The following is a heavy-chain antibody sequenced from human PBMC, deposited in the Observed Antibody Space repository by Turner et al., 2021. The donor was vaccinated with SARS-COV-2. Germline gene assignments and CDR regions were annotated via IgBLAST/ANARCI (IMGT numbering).Heavy chain of an antibody. J-gene: IGHJ5*02. D-gene: IGHD3-22*01. CDR3: ARGTYYYDSSTYSGTNWFDP. V-gene: IGHV3-21*01. Sequence: EVQLVESGGGLVKPGGSLRLSCAASGFTFSSYSMNWVRQAPGKGLEWVSSISSSSSYIYYADSMKGRFIISRDNAKNSLYLQMNSLRAEDTAVYYCARGTYYYDSSTYSGTNWFDPWGQGTLVTVSS. CDR1: GFTFSSYS. CDR2: ISSSSSYI.